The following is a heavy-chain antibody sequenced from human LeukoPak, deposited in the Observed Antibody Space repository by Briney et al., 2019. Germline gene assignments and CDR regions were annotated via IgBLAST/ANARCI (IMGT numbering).Heavy chain of an antibody. CDR3: AKDRRFFYDY. CDR2: ISGSGGST. D-gene: IGHD3-3*01. J-gene: IGHJ4*02. Sequence: PGGSLRLSCAASGFTFRSYAMSWVRQAPGKGLEWVSAISGSGGSTYYADSVKGRSTISRDNSKNTLYLQMNSLRAEDTAVYYCAKDRRFFYDYWGQGTLVTVSS. V-gene: IGHV3-23*01. CDR1: GFTFRSYA.